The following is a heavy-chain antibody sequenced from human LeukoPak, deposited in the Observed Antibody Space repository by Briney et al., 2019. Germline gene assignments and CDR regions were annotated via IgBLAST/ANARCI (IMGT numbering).Heavy chain of an antibody. Sequence: SETLSLTCTVSGGSINSYYWSWIRQPAGKGLELIGRIYTSGSTNYNSSLKSRVTMSVDTSKNQFSLKLSSVTAADTAVYYCARAPTGTGCWNWFDPWGQGTLVTVSS. D-gene: IGHD1-1*01. CDR2: IYTSGST. V-gene: IGHV4-4*07. CDR1: GGSINSYY. J-gene: IGHJ5*02. CDR3: ARAPTGTGCWNWFDP.